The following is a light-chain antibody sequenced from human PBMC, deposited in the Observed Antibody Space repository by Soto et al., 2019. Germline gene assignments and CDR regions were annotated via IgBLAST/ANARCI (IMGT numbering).Light chain of an antibody. CDR1: QSVGSN. J-gene: IGKJ4*01. V-gene: IGKV3-15*01. CDR2: GAS. Sequence: EIVMTQSPATLSVSPGERATLSCRASQSVGSNLAWYQQQPGQAPRLLIYGASTRATGIPARFSGSGSGTEFTLTISSLQSEDFAVYYCQQYNNWPLTLGGGTKVEIK. CDR3: QQYNNWPLT.